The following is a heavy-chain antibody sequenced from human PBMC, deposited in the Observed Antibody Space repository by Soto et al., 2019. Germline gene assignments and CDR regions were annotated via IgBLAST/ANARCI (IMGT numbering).Heavy chain of an antibody. D-gene: IGHD7-27*01. CDR2: IWYDGSNK. CDR1: GFTFSSYG. CDR3: ARDPGDPSRYYYYGMDV. Sequence: GGSLRLSCAASGFTFSSYGMHWVRQAPGKGLEWVAVIWYDGSNKYYADSVKGRFTISRDNSKNTLYLQMNSLRAEDTAVYYCARDPGDPSRYYYYGMDVWGQGTTVTVSS. J-gene: IGHJ6*02. V-gene: IGHV3-33*01.